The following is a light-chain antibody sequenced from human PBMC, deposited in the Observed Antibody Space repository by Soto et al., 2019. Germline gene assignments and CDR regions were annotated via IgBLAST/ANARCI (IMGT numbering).Light chain of an antibody. J-gene: IGLJ2*01. CDR2: GNS. Sequence: QSVLTQPPSVSGAPGQRVTISCTGSSSNIGAGYDVHWYQQLPGTAPKLLIYGNSNRPSGVPDRFSGSKSGTSASLAITGLQAEDEADYSCQSNDSSMSRLVFGGGTNVTVL. CDR3: QSNDSSMSRLV. V-gene: IGLV1-40*01. CDR1: SSNIGAGYD.